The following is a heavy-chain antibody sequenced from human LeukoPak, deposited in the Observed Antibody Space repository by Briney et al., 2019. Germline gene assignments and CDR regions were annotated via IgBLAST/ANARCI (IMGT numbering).Heavy chain of an antibody. CDR1: GFTVSSNY. D-gene: IGHD6-13*01. V-gene: IGHV3-66*01. CDR2: IYSGGST. CDR3: ARDRLAAAGKGNWFDP. Sequence: GGSLILSCAASGFTVSSNYMSWVRQAPGKGLEWVSVIYSGGSTYYADSVKGRFTISRDNSKNTLYLQMNSLRAEDTAVYYCARDRLAAAGKGNWFDPWGQGTLVTVSS. J-gene: IGHJ5*02.